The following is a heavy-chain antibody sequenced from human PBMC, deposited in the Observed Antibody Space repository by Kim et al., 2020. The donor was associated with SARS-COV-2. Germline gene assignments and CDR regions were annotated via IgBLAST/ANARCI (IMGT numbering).Heavy chain of an antibody. V-gene: IGHV3-30*18. CDR1: GFTFSGYG. CDR3: AKDIVAAGTDYFDY. J-gene: IGHJ4*02. D-gene: IGHD6-13*01. Sequence: GGSLRLSCAASGFTFSGYGMHWVRQAPGKGLEWVAGISYDGSNKYSADSVKGRITISRDNSKNTLYVQLNSLRAEDTAVYYCAKDIVAAGTDYFDYWGQGTLVTVSS. CDR2: ISYDGSNK.